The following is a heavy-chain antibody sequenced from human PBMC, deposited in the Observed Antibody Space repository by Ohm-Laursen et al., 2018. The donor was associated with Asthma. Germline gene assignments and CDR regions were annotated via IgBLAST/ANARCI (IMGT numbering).Heavy chain of an antibody. J-gene: IGHJ4*02. CDR2: ISYDGSNK. CDR3: AREDYYGSGSCDS. Sequence: SLRLSCAASGFTFRSYAMHWVRQAPGKGLEWVAVISYDGSNKYYADSVRGRFTISRDNSKNTLYLHMNSLRVEDTAVYYCAREDYYGSGSCDSWGQGTLVTVSS. CDR1: GFTFRSYA. D-gene: IGHD3-10*01. V-gene: IGHV3-30*04.